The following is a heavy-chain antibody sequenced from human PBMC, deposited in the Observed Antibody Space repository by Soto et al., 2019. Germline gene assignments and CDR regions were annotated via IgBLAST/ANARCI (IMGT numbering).Heavy chain of an antibody. CDR2: IYWDDDK. J-gene: IGHJ4*02. CDR3: AHRLSSSAWPWDSGVFDY. Sequence: QITLKESGPTLVKPTQTLTLTCTFSGFSLSTGGVGVGWIRQPPGKALEWLALIYWDDDKRYSPSLKSRLTITKDTAKTQVVLTMTNMDPVDTATYYCAHRLSSSAWPWDSGVFDYWGQGTLVTVSS. V-gene: IGHV2-5*02. D-gene: IGHD6-19*01. CDR1: GFSLSTGGVG.